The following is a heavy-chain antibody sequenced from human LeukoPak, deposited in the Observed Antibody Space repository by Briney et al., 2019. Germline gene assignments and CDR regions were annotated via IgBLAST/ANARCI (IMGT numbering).Heavy chain of an antibody. V-gene: IGHV3-33*06. CDR1: GFTFSSYG. Sequence: GGSLRLSCAASGFTFSSYGMHWVRQAPGKGLEWVAVIWYDGSNKYYADSVKGRFTISRDNSKNTLYQQMNSLRAEDTAVYYCAKDLGHYYDSIAADYRGQGTLVTVSS. J-gene: IGHJ4*02. CDR2: IWYDGSNK. D-gene: IGHD3-22*01. CDR3: AKDLGHYYDSIAADY.